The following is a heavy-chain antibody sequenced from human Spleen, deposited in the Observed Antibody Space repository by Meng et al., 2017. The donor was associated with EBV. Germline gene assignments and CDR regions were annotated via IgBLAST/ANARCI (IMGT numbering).Heavy chain of an antibody. CDR3: ARGEQTEVWFDP. D-gene: IGHD1/OR15-1a*01. J-gene: IGHJ5*02. V-gene: IGHV1-2*06. CDR2: INPNSGGT. Sequence: VNRVELGDGGDKPGASVKVSCKASGYTFTGYYMHWVRQALGQGLEWMGRINPNSGGTNYAQKFQDRGTMPTETATSTAYMELSSLRSEDTAVYYCARGEQTEVWFDPWGQGTLVTVSS. CDR1: GYTFTGYY.